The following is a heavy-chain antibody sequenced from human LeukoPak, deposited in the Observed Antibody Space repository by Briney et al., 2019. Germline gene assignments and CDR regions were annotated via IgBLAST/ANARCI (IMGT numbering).Heavy chain of an antibody. V-gene: IGHV3-74*01. CDR1: GFTFSSYW. Sequence: PEGSLRLSCAASGFTFSSYWMHWVRQAPGKGLVWVSRINSDGSSTSYADSVKGRFTISRDNAKNTLYLQMNSLRAEDTAVYYCARDKRYCSSTSCYTGGYWGQGTLVTVSS. J-gene: IGHJ4*02. CDR3: ARDKRYCSSTSCYTGGY. D-gene: IGHD2-2*02. CDR2: INSDGSST.